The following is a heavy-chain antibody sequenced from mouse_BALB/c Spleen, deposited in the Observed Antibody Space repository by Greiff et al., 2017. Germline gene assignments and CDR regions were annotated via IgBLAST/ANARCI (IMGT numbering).Heavy chain of an antibody. V-gene: IGHV1-15*01. CDR2: IDPETGGT. CDR3: TRRNDGYYGFAY. J-gene: IGHJ3*01. D-gene: IGHD2-3*01. Sequence: VQLQQSGAELVRPGASVTLSCKASGYTFTDYEMHWVKQTPVHGLEWIGAIDPETGGTAYNQKFKGKATLTADKSSSTAYMELRSLTSEDSAVYYCTRRNDGYYGFAYWGQGTLVTVS. CDR1: GYTFTDYE.